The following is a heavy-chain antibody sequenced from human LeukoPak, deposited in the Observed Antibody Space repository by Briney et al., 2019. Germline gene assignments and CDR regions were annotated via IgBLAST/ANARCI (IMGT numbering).Heavy chain of an antibody. Sequence: PSETLSLTSDVYAGTFSGYYWSWIRQPPGKGLEWIGEINHRGSTNYNPSLKSRVTISVDTSNNQFSLRRSSVTAADTAVYYCARGNLWDYRRYYYYMDVWGKGTTVSVSS. J-gene: IGHJ6*03. CDR2: INHRGST. CDR1: AGTFSGYY. V-gene: IGHV4-34*01. D-gene: IGHD4-11*01. CDR3: ARGNLWDYRRYYYYMDV.